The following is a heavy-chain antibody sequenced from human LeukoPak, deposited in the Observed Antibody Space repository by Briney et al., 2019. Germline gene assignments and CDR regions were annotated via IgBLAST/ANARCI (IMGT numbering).Heavy chain of an antibody. J-gene: IGHJ4*02. D-gene: IGHD6-13*01. Sequence: PSETLSLTCTVSGGSISSYYWSWVRQAPGKGLEWVANIKQDGSEKYYVDSVKGRFTISRDNAKNSLYLQMNSLRAEDTAVYYCARVDSSSWNFWGQGTLVTVSS. CDR3: ARVDSSSWNF. CDR1: GGSISSYY. CDR2: IKQDGSEK. V-gene: IGHV3-7*01.